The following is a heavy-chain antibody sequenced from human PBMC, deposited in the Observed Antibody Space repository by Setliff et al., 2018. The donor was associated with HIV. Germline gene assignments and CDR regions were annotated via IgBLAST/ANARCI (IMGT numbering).Heavy chain of an antibody. J-gene: IGHJ4*02. Sequence: SETLSLTCAVYGGSLSGYYWSWIRQPPGKGLEWIGEVTHSGRTNYNPSLESRVTTSVDTSKKQFSLRLTSVNAADTAVYYCARGVRDNSGWSSYYFDYWGQGTLFTVSS. V-gene: IGHV4-34*01. D-gene: IGHD6-19*01. CDR2: VTHSGRT. CDR1: GGSLSGYY. CDR3: ARGVRDNSGWSSYYFDY.